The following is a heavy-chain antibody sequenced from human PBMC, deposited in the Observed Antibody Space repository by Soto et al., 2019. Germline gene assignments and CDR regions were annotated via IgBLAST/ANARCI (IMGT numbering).Heavy chain of an antibody. V-gene: IGHV3-23*01. CDR2: LSGSGGRT. Sequence: GGSLRLSCAASGFICSSYAMSWVRQAPGKGPEWVSFLSGSGGRTYYADSVKGRFTVSRDTSKNTLYPQMNSLRADDTALYYCAKVGGLGSGRYFDYWGPGTLVTVSS. J-gene: IGHJ4*02. D-gene: IGHD3-10*01. CDR3: AKVGGLGSGRYFDY. CDR1: GFICSSYA.